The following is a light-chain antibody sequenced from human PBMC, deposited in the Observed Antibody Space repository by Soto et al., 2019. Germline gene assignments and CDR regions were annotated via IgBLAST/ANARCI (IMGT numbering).Light chain of an antibody. J-gene: IGLJ2*01. CDR3: GTWDSSLSAVV. CDR1: SSNIGNNY. CDR2: DNN. Sequence: QSVLKQPPSVSAAPGQKVTLCCSGSSSNIGNNYVSWYQQFPGTAPKLLIYDNNKRPSGIADRFSGSKSGTSATLDITGLQTGEEADYYCGTWDSSLSAVVFGGGTKLTVL. V-gene: IGLV1-51*01.